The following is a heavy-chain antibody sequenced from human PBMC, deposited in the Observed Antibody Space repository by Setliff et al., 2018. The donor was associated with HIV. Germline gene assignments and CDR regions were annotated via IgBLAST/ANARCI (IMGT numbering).Heavy chain of an antibody. J-gene: IGHJ4*02. Sequence: SETLSLTCTVSCGSISSYYWSWIRQPPGKGLEWIGYIYTSGSTNYNPSLKSRVTISVDTSKNQFSLKLSSVTAADTAVYYCARGLSFYDPGGFDYWGQGTLVTVSS. CDR1: CGSISSYY. CDR3: ARGLSFYDPGGFDY. CDR2: IYTSGST. V-gene: IGHV4-4*09. D-gene: IGHD3-22*01.